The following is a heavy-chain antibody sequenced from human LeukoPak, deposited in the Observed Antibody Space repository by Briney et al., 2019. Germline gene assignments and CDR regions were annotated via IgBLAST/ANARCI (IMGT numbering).Heavy chain of an antibody. CDR1: GFTFGDYA. Sequence: PGGSLRLSCTASGFTFGDYAMSWFRQAPGKGLEWVSSISSSSSYIYYADSVKGRFTISRDNSKNTLYLQMHSLRAEDTAVYYCAKDRLRGGYGFDLMDYWGQGTLVTVSS. CDR2: ISSSSSYI. CDR3: AKDRLRGGYGFDLMDY. J-gene: IGHJ4*02. D-gene: IGHD5-18*01. V-gene: IGHV3-21*01.